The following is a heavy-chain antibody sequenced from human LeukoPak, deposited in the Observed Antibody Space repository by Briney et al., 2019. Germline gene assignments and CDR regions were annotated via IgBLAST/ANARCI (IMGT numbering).Heavy chain of an antibody. J-gene: IGHJ4*02. Sequence: SETLSLTCTVSGGSISSSSYYWVWIRQPPGKGLEWIVSIYYSWSTYYNPSLKSRVTISVDTSKNQFSLKLSSVTAADTAVYYCAREVGQYSSGWLSSEYYFDYWGQGTLVTASS. V-gene: IGHV4-39*07. D-gene: IGHD6-19*01. CDR3: AREVGQYSSGWLSSEYYFDY. CDR1: GGSISSSSYY. CDR2: IYYSWST.